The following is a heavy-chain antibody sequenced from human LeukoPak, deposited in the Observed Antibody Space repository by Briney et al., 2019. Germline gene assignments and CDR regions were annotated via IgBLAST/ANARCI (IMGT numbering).Heavy chain of an antibody. V-gene: IGHV4-59*01. Sequence: SETLSLTCTVSGGSISNYYWSWIRQPPGKGLEWIGYIYYSGSTDYNPSLKSRVTISVDTSKNHFSLKLSSVTAADTAVYYCARDRTYSGSYYGYRVFDIWGQGTMVTVSS. CDR3: ARDRTYSGSYYGYRVFDI. J-gene: IGHJ3*02. D-gene: IGHD1-26*01. CDR2: IYYSGST. CDR1: GGSISNYY.